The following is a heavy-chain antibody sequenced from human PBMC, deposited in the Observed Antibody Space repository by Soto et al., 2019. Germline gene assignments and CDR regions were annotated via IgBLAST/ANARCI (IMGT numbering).Heavy chain of an antibody. J-gene: IGHJ5*02. CDR3: ARRFYFDFLTGYYNNWFDP. D-gene: IGHD3-9*01. Sequence: ASVKVSCKASGYTFTGYYMHWVRQAPGQGLDWMGWINPNSGGTNYAQKFQGWVTMSVDTSKSQFSLKVSSVTAADTALYYCARRFYFDFLTGYYNNWFDPWGQGALVTVSS. CDR2: INPNSGGT. V-gene: IGHV1-2*04. CDR1: GYTFTGYY.